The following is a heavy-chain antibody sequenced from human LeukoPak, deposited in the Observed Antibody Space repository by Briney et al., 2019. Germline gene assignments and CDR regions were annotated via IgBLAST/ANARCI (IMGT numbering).Heavy chain of an antibody. J-gene: IGHJ2*01. Sequence: PGRSLRLSCAASGFTFSSYGMHWVRQTPDKGLEWVAVIAFDGNRKYYADSVKGRFTISRDNSKNTVYLQMNSLETEDTALYHCAKDTALDYWIGNFDLWGRGTLVTVSS. D-gene: IGHD5-18*01. V-gene: IGHV3-30*18. CDR3: AKDTALDYWIGNFDL. CDR2: IAFDGNRK. CDR1: GFTFSSYG.